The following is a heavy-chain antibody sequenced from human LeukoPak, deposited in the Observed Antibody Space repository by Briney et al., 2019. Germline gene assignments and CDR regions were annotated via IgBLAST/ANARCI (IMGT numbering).Heavy chain of an antibody. CDR3: ASIYGAY. V-gene: IGHV3-33*03. CDR1: GFTLSSYG. J-gene: IGHJ4*02. Sequence: GGSLRLSCAASGFTLSSYGMHWVRQAPGKGLEWVAVIWYDGSNKYYADSVKGRFTISRDNAKNTLYLQMNSLSTEDTAVYYCASIYGAYWGQGTLVTVSS. D-gene: IGHD3-10*01. CDR2: IWYDGSNK.